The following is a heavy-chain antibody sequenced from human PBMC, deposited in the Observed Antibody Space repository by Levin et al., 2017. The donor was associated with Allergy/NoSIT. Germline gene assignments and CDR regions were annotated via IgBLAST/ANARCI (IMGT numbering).Heavy chain of an antibody. D-gene: IGHD6-13*01. J-gene: IGHJ3*02. Sequence: SETLSLTCTVSGGSISSYYWSWIRQSPGKGLEWIGYIHYTGSTNYNPSLKSRVTISVDTSKNQFSLKLSSVTAADTAVYSCARQGIPAAGLSVLDAFDSWGQGTMVTVSS. CDR3: ARQGIPAAGLSVLDAFDS. V-gene: IGHV4-59*08. CDR2: IHYTGST. CDR1: GGSISSYY.